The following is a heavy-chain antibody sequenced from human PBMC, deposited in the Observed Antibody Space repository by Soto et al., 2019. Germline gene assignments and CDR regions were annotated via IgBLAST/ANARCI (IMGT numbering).Heavy chain of an antibody. V-gene: IGHV1-8*01. CDR1: GYTFTSYD. Sequence: ASVKVSCKASGYTFTSYDINWVRQATGQGLEWMGWMNPNSGNTGYAQKFQGRVTMTRNTSISTAYMELSSLRSEDTAVYYCARGPGYSSSWYGGDFDYWGQGTLVTVSS. CDR2: MNPNSGNT. J-gene: IGHJ4*02. D-gene: IGHD6-13*01. CDR3: ARGPGYSSSWYGGDFDY.